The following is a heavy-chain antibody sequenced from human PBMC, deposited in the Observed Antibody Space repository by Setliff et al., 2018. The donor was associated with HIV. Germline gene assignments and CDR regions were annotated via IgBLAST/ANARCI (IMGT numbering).Heavy chain of an antibody. CDR1: GESFNDYY. CDR2: INHYGSG. V-gene: IGHV4-34*01. CDR3: ARTVPHSAAQDAFDI. J-gene: IGHJ3*02. D-gene: IGHD4-4*01. Sequence: SETLSLTCAVYGESFNDYYWSWIRLPPGKGLEWIGEINHYGSGNYNPSLKSRVTISVDTSKNQFSLRLTSVTAADTAVYYCARTVPHSAAQDAFDIWGQGTVVTVSS.